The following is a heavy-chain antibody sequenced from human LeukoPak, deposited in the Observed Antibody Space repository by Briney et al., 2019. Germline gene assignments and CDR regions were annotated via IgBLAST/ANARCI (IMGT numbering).Heavy chain of an antibody. D-gene: IGHD3-10*02. Sequence: GGSLRLSCAASGFTFSSYAMHWVREAPGKGLEWVSYISSSGSTIYYADSVKGRFTISRDNAKNSLYLQMNSLRAEDTAVYYCAELGITMIGGVWGKGTTVTISS. CDR2: ISSSGSTI. V-gene: IGHV3-48*03. CDR1: GFTFSSYA. J-gene: IGHJ6*04. CDR3: AELGITMIGGV.